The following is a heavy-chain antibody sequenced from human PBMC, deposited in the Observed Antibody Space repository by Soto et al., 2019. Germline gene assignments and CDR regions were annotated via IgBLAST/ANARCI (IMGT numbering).Heavy chain of an antibody. CDR3: ARGTRNWGVDY. CDR1: GYTFTSYD. V-gene: IGHV1-8*01. CDR2: MNPNSGNT. Sequence: QVQLVQSGAEVKKPGASVKVSCKAAGYTFTSYDINWVRQATGQDFEWMGWMNPNSGNTAYAQKFQGRVTMTRDTSKSTAFMELSSLTSEDTAVYYCARGTRNWGVDYWGQGTLVTVSS. D-gene: IGHD7-27*01. J-gene: IGHJ4*02.